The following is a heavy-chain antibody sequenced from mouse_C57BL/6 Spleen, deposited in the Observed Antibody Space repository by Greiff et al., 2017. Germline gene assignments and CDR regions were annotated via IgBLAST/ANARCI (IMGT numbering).Heavy chain of an antibody. Sequence: EVQLQQSGPELVKPGASVKISCKASGYTFTDYYMNWVKQSHGKSLEWIGDINPNNGGTSYNQKFKGKATLTVDKSSSTAYMELRSLTSEDSAVYYCAGTGTAYWGQGTLVTVSA. J-gene: IGHJ3*01. V-gene: IGHV1-26*01. D-gene: IGHD4-1*01. CDR2: INPNNGGT. CDR3: AGTGTAY. CDR1: GYTFTDYY.